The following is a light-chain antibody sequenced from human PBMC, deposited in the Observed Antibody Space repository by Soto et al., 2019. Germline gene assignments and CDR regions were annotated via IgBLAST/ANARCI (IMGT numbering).Light chain of an antibody. CDR1: SSDVGGYNY. Sequence: QSALTQPASVSGSPGQSITISCTGTSSDVGGYNYVSWYQQHPGKAPKLMIYEVRNRPSGVSNRFSGSKSGNTASLTISGLQAEDEADYYCSSYTSSSTSIVFGTGTKLTVL. J-gene: IGLJ1*01. CDR2: EVR. V-gene: IGLV2-14*01. CDR3: SSYTSSSTSIV.